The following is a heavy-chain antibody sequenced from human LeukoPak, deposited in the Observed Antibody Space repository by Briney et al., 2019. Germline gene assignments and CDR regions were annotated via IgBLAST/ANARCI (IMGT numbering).Heavy chain of an antibody. J-gene: IGHJ3*02. CDR1: GFRFSEHG. D-gene: IGHD3-10*01. CDR3: ARDRYFGSDGFDI. Sequence: GGSLRLSCAASGFRFSEHGMHWVRQAPGKGPEWVTVTWYDGSNNQYADSVKGRFTISRDNSKNTVFLEMNRLRAEDTAVYHCARDRYFGSDGFDIWGPGTMVIVSS. CDR2: TWYDGSNN. V-gene: IGHV3-33*01.